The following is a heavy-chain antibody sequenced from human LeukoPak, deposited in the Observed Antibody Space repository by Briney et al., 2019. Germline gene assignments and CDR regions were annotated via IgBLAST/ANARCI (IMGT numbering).Heavy chain of an antibody. CDR3: ARAYNGYSSGWYDY. J-gene: IGHJ4*02. CDR1: GGSISSGRYY. D-gene: IGHD6-19*01. V-gene: IGHV4-39*07. Sequence: PSETLSLTCTVSGGSISSGRYYWGWIRQPPGKGLEWIGSIYYSGSTYYNPSLKSRVTISIDTSKNQFSLKLSSVTAADTAVYYCARAYNGYSSGWYDYWGQGTLVTVSS. CDR2: IYYSGST.